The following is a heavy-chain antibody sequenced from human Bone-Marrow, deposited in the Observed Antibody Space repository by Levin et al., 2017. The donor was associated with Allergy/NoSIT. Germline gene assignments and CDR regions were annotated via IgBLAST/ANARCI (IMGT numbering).Heavy chain of an antibody. CDR3: ARVGWVTSPSGLFAIKTYYFDY. CDR1: GGSISSYY. Sequence: SETLSLTCTVSGGSISSYYWSWIRQPPGKGLEWIGYIYYSGSTNYNPSLKSRVTISVDTSKNQFSLKLSSVTAADTAVYYCARVGWVTSPSGLFAIKTYYFDYWGQGTLVTVSS. V-gene: IGHV4-59*01. J-gene: IGHJ4*02. D-gene: IGHD2-2*01. CDR2: IYYSGST.